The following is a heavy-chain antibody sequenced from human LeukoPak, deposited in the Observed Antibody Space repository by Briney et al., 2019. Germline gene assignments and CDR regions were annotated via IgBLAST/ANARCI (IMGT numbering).Heavy chain of an antibody. V-gene: IGHV4-59*08. J-gene: IGHJ5*02. Sequence: SETLSLTCTVSGGSISSYYWSWIRQPPGNGLEWIGYIYYSGSTNYNPSLKSRVTISVDTSKNQFSLKLSSVTAADTAVYYCARLYGGDRFDPWGQGTLVTVSS. D-gene: IGHD2-21*02. CDR2: IYYSGST. CDR1: GGSISSYY. CDR3: ARLYGGDRFDP.